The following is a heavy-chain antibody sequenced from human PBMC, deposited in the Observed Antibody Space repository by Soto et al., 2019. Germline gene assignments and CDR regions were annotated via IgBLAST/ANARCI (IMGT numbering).Heavy chain of an antibody. CDR3: AKRFRGVLLNPEVD. V-gene: IGHV3-23*01. CDR2: ISGSGGYT. CDR1: GLTFSSYP. D-gene: IGHD3-10*01. Sequence: EVQLLESGGDLVQPGGSLRLSGQASGLTFSSYPMSWVRQPQGKGLGWVAVISGSGGYTDYADSVKGRFTISRDNSKNTLYLQMNSLRAEDTALYYCAKRFRGVLLNPEVDWGQGTLVTVSS. J-gene: IGHJ4*02.